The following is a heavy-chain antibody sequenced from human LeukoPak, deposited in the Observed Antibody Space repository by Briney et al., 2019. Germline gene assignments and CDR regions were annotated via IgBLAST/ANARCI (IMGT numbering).Heavy chain of an antibody. Sequence: SETLSLTCTVSGGSISSYYWSWIRQPPGKGLEWIGYIYYSGSTNYNPSLKSRVTTSVDTSKNQFSLKLSSVTAADTAVYYCARVGGRIAAAGHFDYWGQGTLVTVSS. CDR3: ARVGGRIAAAGHFDY. V-gene: IGHV4-59*01. D-gene: IGHD6-13*01. J-gene: IGHJ4*02. CDR1: GGSISSYY. CDR2: IYYSGST.